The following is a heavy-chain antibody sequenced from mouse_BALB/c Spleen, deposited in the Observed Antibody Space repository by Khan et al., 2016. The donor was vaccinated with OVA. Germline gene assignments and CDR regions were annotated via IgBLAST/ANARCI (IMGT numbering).Heavy chain of an antibody. Sequence: VELVESGAELARPGASVKLSCKASGYTFTSYWMQWVKQRPGQGLKWIGAIYPGDGNTRYTQKFKGKATLTADKSSSTAYMELSSLASEDSAVYYCARGGITTGYFDFWGQGTTLTVSS. CDR2: IYPGDGNT. CDR3: ARGGITTGYFDF. V-gene: IGHV1-87*01. J-gene: IGHJ2*01. CDR1: GYTFTSYW. D-gene: IGHD2-4*01.